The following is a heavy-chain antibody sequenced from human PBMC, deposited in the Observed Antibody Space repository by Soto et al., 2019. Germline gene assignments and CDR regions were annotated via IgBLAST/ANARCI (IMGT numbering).Heavy chain of an antibody. CDR3: AKAGYCTGVSCYFYYFDS. J-gene: IGHJ4*02. Sequence: EVQLLESGGGLLQPGWSLRLSCSASGFTFNNYAMAWVRQAPGEGLEWVSGISGSGATPYYADSVKGRFTISRDNSKNTLFLQMNSRSPEDTAVYFCAKAGYCTGVSCYFYYFDSWGQGTLVTVSS. CDR1: GFTFNNYA. V-gene: IGHV3-23*01. D-gene: IGHD2-15*01. CDR2: ISGSGATP.